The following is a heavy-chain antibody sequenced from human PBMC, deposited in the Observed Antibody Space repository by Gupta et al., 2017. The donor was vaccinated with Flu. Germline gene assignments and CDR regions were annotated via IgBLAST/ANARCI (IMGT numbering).Heavy chain of an antibody. J-gene: IGHJ6*02. V-gene: IGHV1-69*02. D-gene: IGHD6-13*01. CDR3: ARSEDSSSWYNYYYGMDV. CDR1: GGTFSSYT. CDR2: IIPILGIA. Sequence: QVQLVQSGAEVKKPGSSVKVSCKASGGTFSSYTISWVRQAPGQGLEWMGRIIPILGIANYAQKFQGRVTITADKSTSTAYMELSSLRSEDTAVYYCARSEDSSSWYNYYYGMDVWGQGTTVTVSS.